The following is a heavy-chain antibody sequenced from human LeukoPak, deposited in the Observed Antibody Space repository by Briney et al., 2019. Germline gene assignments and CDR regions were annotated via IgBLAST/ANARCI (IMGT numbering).Heavy chain of an antibody. Sequence: SSETLSLTCTVSGGSIRSSSYYWGWIRQPPGKGLEWIGSIYYRGSTYYNPSLKRRVTISVDTSKNQFSLKLSSVTAADTAVYYCARAFDYWGQGTLVTVSS. CDR3: ARAFDY. CDR2: IYYRGST. CDR1: GGSIRSSSYY. J-gene: IGHJ4*02. V-gene: IGHV4-39*01.